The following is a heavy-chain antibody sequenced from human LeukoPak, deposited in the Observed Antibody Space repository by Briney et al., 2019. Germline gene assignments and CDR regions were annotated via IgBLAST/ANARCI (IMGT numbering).Heavy chain of an antibody. CDR1: VGSIINYY. V-gene: IGHV4-4*07. J-gene: IGHJ6*03. D-gene: IGHD3-22*01. CDR3: ARLKYYDSTGYSPGYYMDV. Sequence: SETLSLTCTVSVGSIINYYGSWIRQPAGTGVEWVGRIYVTGSTIYNPSLQSRLSMSLDTSKNQFSLRLTSVTAADTAVYYCARLKYYDSTGYSPGYYMDVWGKGTTVTVSS. CDR2: IYVTGST.